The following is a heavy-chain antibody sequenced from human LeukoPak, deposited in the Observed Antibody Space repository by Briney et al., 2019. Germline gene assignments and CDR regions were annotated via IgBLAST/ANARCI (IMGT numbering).Heavy chain of an antibody. CDR2: ITTYNGDT. CDR1: GYTFTTYP. Sequence: GASVKVSCATSGYTFTTYPVNWVRQAPGQGLEWMGWITTYNGDTNYAQNLQGRVTMTADTSTSTAYMELRSLRSDDTAVYYCASHQTSLAGCYPFDYWGQGTLVTVSS. J-gene: IGHJ4*02. V-gene: IGHV1-18*01. CDR3: ASHQTSLAGCYPFDY. D-gene: IGHD3-9*01.